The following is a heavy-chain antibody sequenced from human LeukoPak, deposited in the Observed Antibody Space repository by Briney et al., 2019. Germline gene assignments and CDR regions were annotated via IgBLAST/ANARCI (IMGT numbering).Heavy chain of an antibody. CDR2: ISYDGSNK. CDR1: GFTFSNYG. V-gene: IGHV3-30*18. J-gene: IGHJ4*02. CDR3: AKEARLLWFGDRLEN. Sequence: GRSLRLSCAASGFTFSNYGMHWVRQAPGKGLEWVAVISYDGSNKYYADSVKGRFTISRDNSKNTLYLQMNSLRAEDTAVYSCAKEARLLWFGDRLENWGQGTLVTASS. D-gene: IGHD3-10*01.